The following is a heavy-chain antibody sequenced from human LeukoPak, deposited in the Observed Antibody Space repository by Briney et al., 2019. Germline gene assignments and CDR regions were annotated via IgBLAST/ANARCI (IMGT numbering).Heavy chain of an antibody. J-gene: IGHJ3*02. Sequence: ASVKVSCKASVGTFSSYASSWVRQAPGQGLEWMGWIIPIFGTANYAQKFQGRVTITADNSTSTAYMELSSLRSEDTAVYYCARTQHIVVVTAIEEPPAFDIWGQGTMVTVSS. D-gene: IGHD2-21*02. CDR2: IIPIFGTA. V-gene: IGHV1-69*06. CDR3: ARTQHIVVVTAIEEPPAFDI. CDR1: VGTFSSYA.